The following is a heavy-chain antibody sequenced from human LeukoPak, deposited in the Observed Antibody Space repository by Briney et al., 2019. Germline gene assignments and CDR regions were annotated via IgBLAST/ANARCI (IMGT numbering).Heavy chain of an antibody. D-gene: IGHD5/OR15-5a*01. J-gene: IGHJ5*01. CDR1: GYNFNNYA. V-gene: IGHV3-23*01. CDR2: ITDSGDTT. Sequence: GASLRLSCAGSGYNFNNYAMVWGRQAPGKGLERVSRITDSGDTTYYADSVKGRFTISRDNSKNTLYLQMNSLRSEDTAIYYCAKVLFPHVSTTYFDCWGQGTLVTVSP. CDR3: AKVLFPHVSTTYFDC.